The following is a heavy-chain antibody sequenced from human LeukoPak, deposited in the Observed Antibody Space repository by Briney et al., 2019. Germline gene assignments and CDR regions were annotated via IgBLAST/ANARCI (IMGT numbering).Heavy chain of an antibody. Sequence: GESLRLSCAASGFTFSSYEMNWVRQAPGKGRVWVSRINSDGSSTSCADSVKGRFTISRDNAKNTLYLQMNSLRAEDTAVYYCARGRLGYFETWGQGTLVTVSS. J-gene: IGHJ5*02. CDR2: INSDGSST. CDR1: GFTFSSYE. V-gene: IGHV3-74*01. D-gene: IGHD3-9*01. CDR3: ARGRLGYFET.